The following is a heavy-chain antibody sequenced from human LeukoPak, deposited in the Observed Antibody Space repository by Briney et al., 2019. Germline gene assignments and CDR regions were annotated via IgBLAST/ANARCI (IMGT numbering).Heavy chain of an antibody. CDR3: ARDGPGGDDYFDY. Sequence: PSETLSLTCTVSGGSISSGSYYWSWIRQPAGKGLEWIGRIYTSGSTNYNPSLKSRATMSVDTSKNQFSLKLSSVTAADTAVYYCARDGPGGDDYFDYWGQGTLVTVSS. J-gene: IGHJ4*02. CDR1: GGSISSGSYY. V-gene: IGHV4-61*02. CDR2: IYTSGST. D-gene: IGHD2-21*02.